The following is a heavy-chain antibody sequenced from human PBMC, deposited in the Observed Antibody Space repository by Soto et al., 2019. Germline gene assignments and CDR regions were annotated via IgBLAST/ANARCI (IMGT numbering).Heavy chain of an antibody. CDR2: ISGSGGST. V-gene: IGHV3-23*01. D-gene: IGHD6-19*01. CDR1: GFTFSSDG. CDR3: ANHSSGWCGGGDY. J-gene: IGHJ4*02. Sequence: EVQLLESGGGLVQPGGSLRLSCAASGFTFSSDGMSWVRQAPGKGLEWVSAISGSGGSTYYAGSVKGRSTITRDNSKKPLHQKMNRRGEEDTTVYYWANHSSGWCGGGDYWGQGTLVTVSS.